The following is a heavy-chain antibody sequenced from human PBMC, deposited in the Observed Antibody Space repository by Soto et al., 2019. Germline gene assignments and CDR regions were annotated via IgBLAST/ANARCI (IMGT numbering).Heavy chain of an antibody. J-gene: IGHJ6*02. Sequence: EVQVVESGGGLVQPGGSLRLSCAASGFTFSTYGMHWVRQVPGKGLVWVSRIKGDGSSISYADSVKGRFTISRDNAENTLYLQMGSLRADVTAVYYCARGLKNYYGVDVWGQGTTVTVSS. CDR3: ARGLKNYYGVDV. CDR2: IKGDGSSI. V-gene: IGHV3-74*01. CDR1: GFTFSTYG.